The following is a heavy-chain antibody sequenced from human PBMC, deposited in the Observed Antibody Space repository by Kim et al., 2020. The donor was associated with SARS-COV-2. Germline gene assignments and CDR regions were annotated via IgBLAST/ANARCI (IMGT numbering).Heavy chain of an antibody. J-gene: IGHJ5*02. CDR2: IYTSGST. CDR1: GGSISSGSYY. Sequence: SETLSLTCTVSGGSISSGSYYWSWIRQPAGKGLEWIGRIYTSGSTNYNPSLKSRVTISVDTSKNQFSLKLSSVTAADTAVYYCAREGGRGEENDFWSGGVRWFDPWGQGTLVTVSS. D-gene: IGHD3-3*01. CDR3: AREGGRGEENDFWSGGVRWFDP. V-gene: IGHV4-61*02.